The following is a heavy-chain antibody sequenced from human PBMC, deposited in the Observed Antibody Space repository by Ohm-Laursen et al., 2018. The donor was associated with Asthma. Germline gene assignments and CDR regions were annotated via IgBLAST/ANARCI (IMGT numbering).Heavy chain of an antibody. CDR2: ITSGRDII. V-gene: IGHV3-48*01. CDR1: GFYFSSYS. Sequence: SLRLSCTASGFYFSSYSMHWVRQAPGERPEWLAFITSGRDIIHYAGSVEGRFTISRDNSKKLLYLQMKSLRVEDTAVYYCVRAPDYFSLFDSWGQGTLVTVSS. CDR3: VRAPDYFSLFDS. J-gene: IGHJ4*02. D-gene: IGHD1-14*01.